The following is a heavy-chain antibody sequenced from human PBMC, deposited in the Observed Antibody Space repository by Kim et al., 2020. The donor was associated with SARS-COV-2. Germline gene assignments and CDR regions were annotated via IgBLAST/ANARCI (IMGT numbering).Heavy chain of an antibody. J-gene: IGHJ4*02. Sequence: GGSLRLSCAASGFTFSSYGMHWVRQAPGKGLEWVAVISYDGSNKYYADSVKGRFTISRDNSKNTLYLQMNSLRAEDTAVYYCAKLDTMVRGVIITDWGQGTLVTVSS. V-gene: IGHV3-30*18. CDR2: ISYDGSNK. CDR3: AKLDTMVRGVIITD. D-gene: IGHD3-10*01. CDR1: GFTFSSYG.